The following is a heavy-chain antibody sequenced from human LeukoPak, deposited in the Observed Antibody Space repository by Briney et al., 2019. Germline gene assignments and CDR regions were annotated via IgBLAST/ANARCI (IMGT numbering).Heavy chain of an antibody. CDR2: INSDGSST. Sequence: PGGSLRLSCAASGFTFSRYWMHWVRQGPGKGLVWVSRINSDGSSTTYADSVKGRFTISRDNAKNTLYLQMNSLRVEDTALYYCVRDRDAAYFDFWGQGTLVTVSS. V-gene: IGHV3-74*01. D-gene: IGHD2-15*01. J-gene: IGHJ4*02. CDR3: VRDRDAAYFDF. CDR1: GFTFSRYW.